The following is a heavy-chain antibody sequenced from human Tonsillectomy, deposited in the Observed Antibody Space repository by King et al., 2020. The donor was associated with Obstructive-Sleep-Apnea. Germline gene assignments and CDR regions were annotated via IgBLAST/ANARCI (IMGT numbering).Heavy chain of an antibody. CDR2: MYYSGNT. D-gene: IGHD5-12*01. CDR1: GDSISNYY. J-gene: IGHJ4*02. Sequence: QLQESGPGLVKPSETLSLTCTVSGDSISNYYWSWIRQPPGKGLEWIGYMYYSGNTNYNPSLKSRVTISVDTSKIQFSLSLRSVTAADTAVYYCARHRGVEDYGGYGDYFDFWGQGTLVTVSS. V-gene: IGHV4-59*08. CDR3: ARHRGVEDYGGYGDYFDF.